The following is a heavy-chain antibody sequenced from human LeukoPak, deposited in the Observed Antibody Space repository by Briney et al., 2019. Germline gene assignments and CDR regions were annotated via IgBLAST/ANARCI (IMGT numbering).Heavy chain of an antibody. CDR3: ASSLSSGSGSTPLDY. CDR2: INPNSGVT. CDR1: GYTFTGYY. D-gene: IGHD2-15*01. Sequence: ASVKVSCKASGYTFTGYYVHWVRQAPGQGLEWMGRINPNSGVTNYAQKFQGRVTMTRDTSISTAYMELSRLRSDDTAVYYCASSLSSGSGSTPLDYWGQGTLVTVSS. J-gene: IGHJ4*02. V-gene: IGHV1-2*06.